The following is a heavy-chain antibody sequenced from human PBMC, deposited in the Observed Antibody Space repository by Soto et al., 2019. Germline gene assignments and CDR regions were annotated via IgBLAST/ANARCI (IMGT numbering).Heavy chain of an antibody. J-gene: IGHJ6*02. CDR1: GFTFSNAW. V-gene: IGHV3-15*01. D-gene: IGHD3-22*01. CDR2: IKSKTDGGTT. CDR3: TTDIYYDSSGYYYRDYYYGMDV. Sequence: GGSLRLSCAASGFTFSNAWMSWVRQAPGKGLEWVGRIKSKTDGGTTDYAAPVKGRFTISRDDSKNTLYLQMNSLKTEDTAVYYCTTDIYYDSSGYYYRDYYYGMDVWGQGTTVTVSS.